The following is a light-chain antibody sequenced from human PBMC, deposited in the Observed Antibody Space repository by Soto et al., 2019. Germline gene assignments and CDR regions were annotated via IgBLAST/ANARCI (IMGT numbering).Light chain of an antibody. CDR3: QQRGNWPRTWA. J-gene: IGKJ1*01. V-gene: IGKV3-11*01. CDR2: DAS. Sequence: EIVLTQSPVTLSLSPGEGATLSCKASQSIDTNLGWYQQKPGQAPRLLIYDASLRATGIPARFTDSGSGTDFTLTISSLEPEDFAVYYCQQRGNWPRTWAFGQGTKVEVK. CDR1: QSIDTN.